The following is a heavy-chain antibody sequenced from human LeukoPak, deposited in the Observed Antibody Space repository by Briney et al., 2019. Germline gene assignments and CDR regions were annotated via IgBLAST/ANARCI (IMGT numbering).Heavy chain of an antibody. J-gene: IGHJ4*02. Sequence: SVKVSCKASGGTFSSYAISWVRQAPGQGLEWMGRIIPILGIANYAQKFQGRVTMTRDTSTSTVYMELSSLRSEDTAVYYCARVALDSSGYYSDYWGQGTLVTVSS. V-gene: IGHV1-69*04. CDR3: ARVALDSSGYYSDY. D-gene: IGHD3-22*01. CDR1: GGTFSSYA. CDR2: IIPILGIA.